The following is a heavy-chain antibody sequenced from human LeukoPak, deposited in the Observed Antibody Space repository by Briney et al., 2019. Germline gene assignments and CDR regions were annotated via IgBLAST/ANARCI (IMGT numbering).Heavy chain of an antibody. CDR1: GFTFSGSA. Sequence: GGSLRLSCAASGFTFSGSAMTWVRQAPGKGLEWVSSISDNGDSTYYADSVKGRFTISRDNSKNTLYLQMNSLRAEDTAVYYCARDGYYYDSSGSGYYFDYWGQGTLVTVSS. V-gene: IGHV3-23*01. CDR2: ISDNGDST. CDR3: ARDGYYYDSSGSGYYFDY. D-gene: IGHD3-22*01. J-gene: IGHJ4*02.